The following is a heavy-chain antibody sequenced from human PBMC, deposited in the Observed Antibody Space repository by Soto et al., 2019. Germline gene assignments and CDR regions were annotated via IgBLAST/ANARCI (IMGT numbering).Heavy chain of an antibody. CDR3: TRLDRLGGRDAFDI. V-gene: IGHV3-73*01. CDR2: IRSKANSYAT. D-gene: IGHD2-15*01. CDR1: GFTFSGSA. J-gene: IGHJ3*02. Sequence: HPVGSLRLSCAASGFTFSGSAMHWVRQASGKGLEWVGRIRSKANSYATAYAASVKGRFTISRDDSKNTAYLQMNSLKTEDTAVYYCTRLDRLGGRDAFDIWGQGTMVTVSS.